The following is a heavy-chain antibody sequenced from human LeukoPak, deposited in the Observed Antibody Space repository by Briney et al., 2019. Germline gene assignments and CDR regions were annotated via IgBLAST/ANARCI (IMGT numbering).Heavy chain of an antibody. D-gene: IGHD5-12*01. Sequence: ASVKVSCKASGYTFTSYDINWVRQATGQGLEWMGWMNPNSGNTGYAQKFQGRVTMTRNTSISTAYMELSSLRSEDMAVYYCARVSVYSGYDRGGGYYYYYGMDVWGQGTTVTVSS. J-gene: IGHJ6*02. CDR1: GYTFTSYD. V-gene: IGHV1-8*01. CDR2: MNPNSGNT. CDR3: ARVSVYSGYDRGGGYYYYYGMDV.